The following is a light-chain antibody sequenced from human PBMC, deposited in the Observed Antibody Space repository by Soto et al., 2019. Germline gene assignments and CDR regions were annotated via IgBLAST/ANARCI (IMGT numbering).Light chain of an antibody. CDR2: GAS. CDR1: QSISSSY. Sequence: EIVLTQSPGTLSLSPGERATLSCRASQSISSSYLAWYQQKPGQAPRLLIYGASNRATGIPDRFSGSGSGTDFTLTISRLEPEDFAVYYCQQYGSSPPYAFGQGTKLEIQ. J-gene: IGKJ2*01. CDR3: QQYGSSPPYA. V-gene: IGKV3-20*01.